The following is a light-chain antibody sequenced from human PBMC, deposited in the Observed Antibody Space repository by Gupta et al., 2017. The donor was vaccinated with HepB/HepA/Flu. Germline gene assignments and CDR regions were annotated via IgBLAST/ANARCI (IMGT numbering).Light chain of an antibody. CDR3: QSYDNSLSGSV. V-gene: IGLV1-40*01. Sequence: QSVLTQPPSVSGAPGQRVTISCTGGSSNIGANYDLHWYQQFPGTAPRVVIYANTNRPSGVPDRFSASRSGTSASLAITGLQPEDEAYYYCQSYDNSLSGSVFGGGTRLTVL. CDR1: SSNIGANYD. CDR2: ANT. J-gene: IGLJ3*02.